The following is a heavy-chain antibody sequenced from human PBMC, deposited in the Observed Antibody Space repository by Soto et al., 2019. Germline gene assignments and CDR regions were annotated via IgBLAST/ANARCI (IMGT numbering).Heavy chain of an antibody. CDR1: GFTFSSYS. Sequence: EVQLVESGGGLVQPGGSLRLSCAASGFTFSSYSMNWVRQAPGKGLEWVSYISSSSSTIYYADSVKGRFTISRDNAKTQLYLQINSLRAEDTAVYYCARHPERIAEIGWFDPWGQGTLVTVSS. CDR2: ISSSSSTI. CDR3: ARHPERIAEIGWFDP. V-gene: IGHV3-48*01. D-gene: IGHD6-13*01. J-gene: IGHJ5*02.